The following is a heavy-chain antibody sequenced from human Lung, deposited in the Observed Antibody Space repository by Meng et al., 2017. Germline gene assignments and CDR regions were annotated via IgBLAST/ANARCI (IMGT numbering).Heavy chain of an antibody. D-gene: IGHD6-6*01. CDR2: ISGSGGST. V-gene: IGHV3-23*01. CDR1: GFTFSSYA. Sequence: EVQLLESGGGLVQPGGSPRLSCVASGFTFSSYAMTWVRQDPGKGLEWVSSISGSGGSTYYAESVRGRFTISRDNSKNTVYLQMNSLRAEETAIYYCVRRIEYSSSSGYWGQGTLVTVSS. CDR3: VRRIEYSSSSGY. J-gene: IGHJ4*02.